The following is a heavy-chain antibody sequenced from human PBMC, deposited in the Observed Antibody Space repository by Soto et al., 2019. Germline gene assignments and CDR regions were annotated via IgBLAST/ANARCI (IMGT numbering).Heavy chain of an antibody. V-gene: IGHV1-18*01. J-gene: IGHJ4*02. CDR3: ARDKGDTDDPLDS. D-gene: IGHD3-16*01. Sequence: QVLLVQSGAEVKKPGASVQVSCKAPDYTFTTYGISWVRQAPGQGLEWMGWINPDTGNTRYARKFQGRVTMTRDTFTNTAYMELRSLRSDDTAVYYCARDKGDTDDPLDSWGQGTLVTVSS. CDR2: INPDTGNT. CDR1: DYTFTTYG.